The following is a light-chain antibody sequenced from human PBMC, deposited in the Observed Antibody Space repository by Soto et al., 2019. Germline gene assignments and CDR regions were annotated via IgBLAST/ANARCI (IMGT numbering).Light chain of an antibody. V-gene: IGKV1-5*03. CDR2: KTS. J-gene: IGKJ4*01. CDR1: QRVSTW. Sequence: DIQLTQSPSTLSASVGDRVTITCRASQRVSTWLAWYQQKPVTAPKLLIHKTSTLENGVPSRYSGSGSGSLFILSISSLQPDDSATYYCHPFHDYPVTFGGGTKVQI. CDR3: HPFHDYPVT.